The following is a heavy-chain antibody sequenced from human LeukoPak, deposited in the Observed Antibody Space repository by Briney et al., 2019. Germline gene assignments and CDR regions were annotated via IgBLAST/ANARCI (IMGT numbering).Heavy chain of an antibody. CDR1: GFTFSSYS. CDR3: ARTGIAAYDFDY. CDR2: ISGSSYI. Sequence: PGGSLRLSCAASGFTFSSYSMNWVRQAPGKGLEWVSSISGSSYIYYADSVKGRFTISRDNAKNSLYLQMNSLRAEDTAVYYCARTGIAAYDFDYWGQGTLVTVSS. D-gene: IGHD6-13*01. V-gene: IGHV3-21*01. J-gene: IGHJ4*02.